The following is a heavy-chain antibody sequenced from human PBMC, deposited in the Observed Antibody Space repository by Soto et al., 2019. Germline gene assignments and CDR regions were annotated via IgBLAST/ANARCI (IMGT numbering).Heavy chain of an antibody. CDR3: ARAVVLTFTRFYDMDV. J-gene: IGHJ6*02. CDR1: GGTFSSYS. V-gene: IGHV1-69*18. CDR2: LIPMIGTT. Sequence: QVQLVQSGAEVKTPGSSVKVSCKASGGTFSSYSINWVRQAPGQGLEWMGRLIPMIGTTDYAQRFHGRLTLSADESTSPATMEFTNLTSEDTAVYYCARAVVLTFTRFYDMDVWGQGTTVTVSS. D-gene: IGHD3-9*01.